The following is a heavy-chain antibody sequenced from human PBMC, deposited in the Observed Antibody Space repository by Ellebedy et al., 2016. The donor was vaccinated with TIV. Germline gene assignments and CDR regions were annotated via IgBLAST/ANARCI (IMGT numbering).Heavy chain of an antibody. CDR1: GYTFTSYD. D-gene: IGHD4-17*01. CDR3: ATGARDYSLDY. J-gene: IGHJ4*02. Sequence: ASVKVSCKASGYTFTSYDINWVRQVTGQGLEWMGWMNPNSGNTGYAQKFQGRVAMTRDTSISTAYMELTSLRSEDTAVYYCATGARDYSLDYWGQGTLVTVSS. V-gene: IGHV1-8*01. CDR2: MNPNSGNT.